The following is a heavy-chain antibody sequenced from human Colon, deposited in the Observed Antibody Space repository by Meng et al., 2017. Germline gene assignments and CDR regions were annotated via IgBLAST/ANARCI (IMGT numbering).Heavy chain of an antibody. V-gene: IGHV4-61*01. J-gene: IGHJ4*02. CDR2: IYYSGST. Sequence: HRPDSGPGPVRPSETLSLTCTVSGGSVSSGSYYWSWIRQPPGKGLEWIGYIYYSGSTNYNPSLKSRVTISVDTSKNQFSLKLSSVTAADTAVYYCARGMTNGITFGGVIVNWGQGTLVTVSS. CDR1: GGSVSSGSYY. CDR3: ARGMTNGITFGGVIVN. D-gene: IGHD3-16*02.